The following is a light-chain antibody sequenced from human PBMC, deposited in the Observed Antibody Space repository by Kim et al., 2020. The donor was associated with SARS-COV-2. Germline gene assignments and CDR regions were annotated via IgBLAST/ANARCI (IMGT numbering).Light chain of an antibody. V-gene: IGLV4-60*03. CDR2: LENSGIY. CDR3: ETWDSNTRV. J-gene: IGLJ3*02. CDR1: SGHSSYI. Sequence: QPVLTQSSSASASLGSSVKLTCTLSSGHSSYIIAWHQQQPGKAPRYLMKLENSGIYNKGSGVPDRFSGSSSGADRSLTISNLQSEDEADYYCETWDSNTRVFGGGTLLTV.